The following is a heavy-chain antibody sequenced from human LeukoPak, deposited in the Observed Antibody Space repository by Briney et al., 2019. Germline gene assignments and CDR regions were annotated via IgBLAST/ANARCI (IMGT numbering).Heavy chain of an antibody. D-gene: IGHD3-3*01. CDR1: GXSISTYY. J-gene: IGHJ4*02. CDR2: IYYSGST. CDR3: ARGGVPGGFYGSFDY. V-gene: IGHV4-59*01. Sequence: KTSETLSLTCTVSGXSISTYYWSWMRQPPGRGLEWIGYIYYSGSTSHNPSLQSRVTISVDTSKNQFSLKLNSVTAADTAVYYCARGGVPGGFYGSFDYWGQGTLVSVSS.